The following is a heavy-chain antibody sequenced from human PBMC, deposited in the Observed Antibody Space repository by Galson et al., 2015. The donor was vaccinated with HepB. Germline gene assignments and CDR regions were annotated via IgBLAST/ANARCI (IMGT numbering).Heavy chain of an antibody. CDR2: ISSSSTTI. CDR1: GFTFSSYS. Sequence: SLRLSCAASGFTFSSYSMNWVRQAPGKGLEWVSFISSSSTTIYYADSVKGRFPISRDDAKNSLYLQMNSLRAEDTAVYYCARDLTGYSSTWRRYWFFDLWGRGTLVTVSS. CDR3: ARDLTGYSSTWRRYWFFDL. J-gene: IGHJ2*01. V-gene: IGHV3-48*04. D-gene: IGHD6-13*01.